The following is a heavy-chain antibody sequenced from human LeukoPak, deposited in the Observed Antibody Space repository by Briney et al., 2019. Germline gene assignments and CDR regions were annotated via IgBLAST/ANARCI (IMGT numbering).Heavy chain of an antibody. CDR2: IIPIFGTA. CDR1: GGTFSSYA. Sequence: ASVKVSCKASGGTFSSYAISWVRQAPGQGLEWMGGIIPIFGTANYAQKFQGRVTITADESTSTAYMELSSLRSEDTAVYYCARERRYCSGGSCYTPSGGMDVWGQGTTVTVSS. D-gene: IGHD2-15*01. CDR3: ARERRYCSGGSCYTPSGGMDV. J-gene: IGHJ6*02. V-gene: IGHV1-69*13.